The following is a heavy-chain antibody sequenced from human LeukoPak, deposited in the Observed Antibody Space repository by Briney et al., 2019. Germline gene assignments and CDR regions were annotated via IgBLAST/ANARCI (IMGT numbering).Heavy chain of an antibody. J-gene: IGHJ4*02. CDR1: GFTFSSYG. V-gene: IGHV3-30*18. CDR3: AQEDYDGSGSYLGG. D-gene: IGHD3-10*01. CDR2: VSYDGSNK. Sequence: GGSLRLSCAASGFTFSSYGMHWVRQAPGKGLEWVAVVSYDGSNKYYTDSMKGRFTISRDNSKNTLYLQMNSLRTEDTAICYCAQEDYDGSGSYLGGWGQGTLVTVSS.